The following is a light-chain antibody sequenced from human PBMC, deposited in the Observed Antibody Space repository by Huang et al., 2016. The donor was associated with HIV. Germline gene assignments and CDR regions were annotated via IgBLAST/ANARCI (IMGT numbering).Light chain of an antibody. V-gene: IGKV1-9*01. J-gene: IGKJ3*01. Sequence: IQLTQSPSSLSASVGDRVSITCRASQDISNYVAWYQQKPGKAPKLLIYAASTLESGVPSRFSGSGSGTDFTLTINNLQPEDFATYYCLQLNGYPGTFGPGTNVDV. CDR1: QDISNY. CDR3: LQLNGYPGT. CDR2: AAS.